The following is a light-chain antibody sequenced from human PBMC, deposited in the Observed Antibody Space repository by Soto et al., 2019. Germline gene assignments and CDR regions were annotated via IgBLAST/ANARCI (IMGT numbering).Light chain of an antibody. CDR3: QQRSNWPPIFT. Sequence: EIVLTQSPATLSLSPGERATLSCRASQSVSSYLAWYQQKPGQAPRLLIYDASNRATGIPARFSGSGSGTDFTLPISSPEPEDFAVYYCQQRSNWPPIFTFGPGTKVDIK. CDR1: QSVSSY. J-gene: IGKJ3*01. CDR2: DAS. V-gene: IGKV3-11*01.